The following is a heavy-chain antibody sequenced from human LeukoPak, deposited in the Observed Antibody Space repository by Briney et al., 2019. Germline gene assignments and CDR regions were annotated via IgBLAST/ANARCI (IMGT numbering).Heavy chain of an antibody. CDR1: GFTFSNYA. Sequence: GGSLRLSCAASGFTFSNYAMSWVRQAPGKGLEWVSGISGGGGSTHYADSVKGRFTISRDNSKNTLYLQMNSLKAEDTAVYYCAKENASGYGAFDIWGQGTMVTVSS. J-gene: IGHJ3*02. CDR2: ISGGGGST. CDR3: AKENASGYGAFDI. V-gene: IGHV3-23*01. D-gene: IGHD3-22*01.